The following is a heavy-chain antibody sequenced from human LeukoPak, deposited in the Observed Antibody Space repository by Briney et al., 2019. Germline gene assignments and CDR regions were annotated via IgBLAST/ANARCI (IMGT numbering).Heavy chain of an antibody. CDR3: ARSGDGDWGGNWFDP. CDR2: IIPIFGTA. J-gene: IGHJ5*02. Sequence: ASVKVSCKASGYRFSSYAISWVRQAPGQGLEWMGGIIPIFGTANYAQKFQGRVTITADESTSTAYMELSSLRSEDTAVYYCARSGDGDWGGNWFDPWGQGTLVTVSS. CDR1: GYRFSSYA. V-gene: IGHV1-69*13. D-gene: IGHD2-21*02.